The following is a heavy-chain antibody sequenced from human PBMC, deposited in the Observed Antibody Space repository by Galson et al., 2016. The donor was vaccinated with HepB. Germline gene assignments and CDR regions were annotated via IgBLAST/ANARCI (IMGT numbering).Heavy chain of an antibody. CDR3: ARGAPYYYNSGAYYSHFDS. V-gene: IGHV1-2*04. J-gene: IGHJ4*02. CDR2: INPDTGDT. D-gene: IGHD3-22*01. CDR1: GYIFPGYY. Sequence: SVKVSCKASGYIFPGYYMHWARQAPGQGLEWMGWINPDTGDTNYAQKFQGWVSMTRDTSISTAYIELSRLRSDDTAVYYCARGAPYYYNSGAYYSHFDSWGQGTLVTVSS.